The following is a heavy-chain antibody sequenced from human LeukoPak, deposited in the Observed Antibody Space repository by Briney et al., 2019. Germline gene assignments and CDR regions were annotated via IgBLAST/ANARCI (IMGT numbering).Heavy chain of an antibody. V-gene: IGHV3-33*01. CDR2: IWSDGSEK. CDR1: GFTFSRNG. J-gene: IGHJ4*02. Sequence: GGSLRLSCAASGFTFSRNGMHWVRQAPGKGLEWVAIIWSDGSEKYYADSVKGRFTISRDNSKNTLYVQMNNLRAEDTAAYYCARRGSGTYSFDYWGQGTPVTVSS. CDR3: ARRGSGTYSFDY. D-gene: IGHD3-10*01.